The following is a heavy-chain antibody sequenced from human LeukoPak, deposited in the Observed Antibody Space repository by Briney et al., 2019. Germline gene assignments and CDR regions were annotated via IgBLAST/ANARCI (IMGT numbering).Heavy chain of an antibody. CDR2: ISGSGGST. Sequence: GGSLRLSCAASGFTFSSYAMSWVRQAPGKGLEWVSAISGSGGSTYYADSVKGRFTISRDNSKNTLYLQMNSLRAEDAAVYYCAKVTTYYYDSSGYYHWGQGTLVTVPS. V-gene: IGHV3-23*01. J-gene: IGHJ5*02. D-gene: IGHD3-22*01. CDR1: GFTFSSYA. CDR3: AKVTTYYYDSSGYYH.